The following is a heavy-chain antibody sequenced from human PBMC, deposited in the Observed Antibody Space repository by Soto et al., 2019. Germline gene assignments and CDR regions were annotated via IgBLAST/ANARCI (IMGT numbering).Heavy chain of an antibody. Sequence: EVQLLESGGGVVQPGGSLRLSCVASGFNFKKFAMAWVRQAPGEGLEWVSGISCCGGSTSYADSVKGRFSIARDDSKNTLSLQMKSLTVEDTAQYYCAKADGEQWLVPHLDNWGQGTLVTVS. V-gene: IGHV3-23*01. CDR2: ISCCGGST. CDR3: AKADGEQWLVPHLDN. J-gene: IGHJ4*02. D-gene: IGHD6-19*01. CDR1: GFNFKKFA.